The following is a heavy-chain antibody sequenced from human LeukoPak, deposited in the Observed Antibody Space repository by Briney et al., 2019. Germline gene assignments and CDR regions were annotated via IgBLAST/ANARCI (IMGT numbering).Heavy chain of an antibody. CDR3: ARYYYDSSGLDPYDAFDI. CDR2: INHSGST. Sequence: SSETLSLTCAVYGGSFSGYYWSWIPQPPGKGLEWIGEINHSGSTNYNPSLKSRVTISVDTSKNQFSLKLSSVTAADTAVYYCARYYYDSSGLDPYDAFDIWGQGTMVTVSS. J-gene: IGHJ3*02. CDR1: GGSFSGYY. D-gene: IGHD3-22*01. V-gene: IGHV4-34*01.